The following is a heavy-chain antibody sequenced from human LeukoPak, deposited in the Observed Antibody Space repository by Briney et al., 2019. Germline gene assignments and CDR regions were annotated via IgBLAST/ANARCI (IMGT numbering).Heavy chain of an antibody. CDR2: INPDKGDT. Sequence: ASVKVSCKASGYTFDNYYIHWVRQARGQGPEWVGRINPDKGDTTYARRFQGRVTMTRDTSTNTAYMELRRLTSDDAAVYYCARDPAWNAFDVWGQGTLVTVS. CDR3: ARDPAWNAFDV. CDR1: GYTFDNYY. V-gene: IGHV1-2*02. D-gene: IGHD1-1*01. J-gene: IGHJ3*01.